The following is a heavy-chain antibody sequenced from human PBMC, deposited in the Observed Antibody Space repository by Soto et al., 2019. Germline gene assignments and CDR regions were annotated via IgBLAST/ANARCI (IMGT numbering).Heavy chain of an antibody. J-gene: IGHJ5*02. CDR2: TSYDGTKT. V-gene: IGHV3-30*18. Sequence: PGGSLRLSCAASGFTFSTYGMHWVRQAPGKGLEWVALTSYDGTKTYYADSVKGRFTISRDNSKNTLYLHMNSLRAEDTAIYHCAEDRAPRSGSYPSDPWGQGTLVTVSS. CDR1: GFTFSTYG. D-gene: IGHD1-26*01. CDR3: AEDRAPRSGSYPSDP.